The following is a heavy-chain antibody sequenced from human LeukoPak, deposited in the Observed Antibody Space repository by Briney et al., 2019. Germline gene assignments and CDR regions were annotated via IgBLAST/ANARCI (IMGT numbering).Heavy chain of an antibody. V-gene: IGHV4-61*02. D-gene: IGHD2-21*01. J-gene: IGHJ4*02. CDR2: MHSSGRT. CDR1: GASISSGSYY. CDR3: ARGVVIAPQTFDY. Sequence: SETLSLTCTVSGASISSGSYYWTWIRQPAGKGLEWIGRMHSSGRTSYSPSLKSRVTISVDTSKNQFSLKLSSVTAADTAVYYCARGVVIAPQTFDYWGQGTLVTVSS.